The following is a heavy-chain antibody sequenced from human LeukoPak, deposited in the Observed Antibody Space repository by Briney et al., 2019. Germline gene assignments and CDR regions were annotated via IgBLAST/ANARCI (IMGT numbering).Heavy chain of an antibody. J-gene: IGHJ4*02. V-gene: IGHV3-21*04. CDR2: ISSSSSYI. D-gene: IGHD3-3*01. Sequence: PGGSLRLSCAASGFTFSSYSMNWVRQAPGKGLEWVSSISSSSSYIYYADSVKGRFTISRDNSMNTLYLHMDSLRAEDTAVYYCAKYALREIFFGDFWGQGTLVAVSS. CDR1: GFTFSSYS. CDR3: AKYALREIFFGDF.